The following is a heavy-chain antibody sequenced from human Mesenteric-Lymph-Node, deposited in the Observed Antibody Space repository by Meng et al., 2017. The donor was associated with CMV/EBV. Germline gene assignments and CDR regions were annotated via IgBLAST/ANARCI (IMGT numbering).Heavy chain of an antibody. CDR2: ISSSSSYI. CDR3: ARGKQQLARGFDY. J-gene: IGHJ4*02. Sequence: GGSLRLSCAASGFTFSSYAMSWVRQAPGKGLEWVSSISSSSSYIYYADSVKGRFTISRDNAKNSLYLQMNSLRAEDTAVYYCARGKQQLARGFDYWGQGTLVTVSS. D-gene: IGHD6-13*01. CDR1: GFTFSSYA. V-gene: IGHV3-21*01.